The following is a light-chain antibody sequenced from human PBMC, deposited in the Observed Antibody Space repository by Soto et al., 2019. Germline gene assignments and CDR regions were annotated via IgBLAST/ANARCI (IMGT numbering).Light chain of an antibody. V-gene: IGLV2-11*01. Sequence: QSALTQPRSVSGSPGRSVTMSCTGTSSDVGRYNHVSWYQQHPGKAPKLMIYDVTKRPSGVPDRFSGSKSGNTASLTFSGLQAEDEADFYCCSYAGGFYVFGSGTKVTVL. J-gene: IGLJ1*01. CDR3: CSYAGGFYV. CDR1: SSDVGRYNH. CDR2: DVT.